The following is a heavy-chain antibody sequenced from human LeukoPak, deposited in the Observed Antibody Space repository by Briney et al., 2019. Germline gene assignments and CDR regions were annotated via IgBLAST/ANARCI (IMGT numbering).Heavy chain of an antibody. J-gene: IGHJ6*03. D-gene: IGHD3-10*01. CDR2: ISSSSRTI. Sequence: LGGSLRLSCAASGFTFSNYEMNWVRQAPGKGLEWLSYISSSSRTIYYADSVKGRFTISRDNSKNTLYLQMNSLRAEDTAVYYCAKDRYYGSGTSFGYYYYYMDVWGKGTTVTVSS. CDR1: GFTFSNYE. V-gene: IGHV3-48*01. CDR3: AKDRYYGSGTSFGYYYYYMDV.